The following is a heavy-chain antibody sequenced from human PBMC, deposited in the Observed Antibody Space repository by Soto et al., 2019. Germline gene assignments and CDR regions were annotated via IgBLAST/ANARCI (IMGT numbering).Heavy chain of an antibody. CDR3: AKALGGYSSSWGVSY. CDR1: GFTFSSYA. J-gene: IGHJ4*02. V-gene: IGHV3-23*01. Sequence: EVQLLESGGGLVQPGGSLRLSCAASGFTFSSYAMSWVRQAPGKGLEWVSAISGSGGSTYYADSVKGRFTISRDNSKNKLELQMNSLRAEDTAVYYCAKALGGYSSSWGVSYWGQGTLVTVSS. CDR2: ISGSGGST. D-gene: IGHD6-13*01.